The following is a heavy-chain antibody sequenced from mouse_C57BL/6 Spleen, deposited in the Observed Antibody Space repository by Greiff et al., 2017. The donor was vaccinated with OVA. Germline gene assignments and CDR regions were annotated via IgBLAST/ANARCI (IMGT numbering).Heavy chain of an antibody. J-gene: IGHJ2*01. V-gene: IGHV1-15*01. CDR3: TRMKWDD. CDR1: GYTFTDYE. CDR2: IDPETGGT. Sequence: QVQLKESGAELVRPGASVTLSCKASGYTFTDYEMHWVKQTPVHGLEWIGAIDPETGGTAYNQKFKGKAILTADKSSSTAYMELRSLTSEDSAVYYCTRMKWDDWGQGTTLTVSS.